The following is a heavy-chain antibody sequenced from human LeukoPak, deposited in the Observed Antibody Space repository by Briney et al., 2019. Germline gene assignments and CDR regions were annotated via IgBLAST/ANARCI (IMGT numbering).Heavy chain of an antibody. J-gene: IGHJ3*02. CDR1: GFTFSSYG. Sequence: GGSLRLSCAASGFTFSSYGMHWVRQAPGKGLEWVAVTSYDGSNKYYADSVKGRFTISRDNSKNTLYLQMNSLRAEDTAVYYCAKERSAVAGTVAFDIWGQGTMVTVSS. CDR3: AKERSAVAGTVAFDI. V-gene: IGHV3-30*18. D-gene: IGHD6-19*01. CDR2: TSYDGSNK.